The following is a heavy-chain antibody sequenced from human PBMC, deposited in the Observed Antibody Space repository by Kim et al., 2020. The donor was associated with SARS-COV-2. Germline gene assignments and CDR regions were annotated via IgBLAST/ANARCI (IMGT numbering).Heavy chain of an antibody. V-gene: IGHV4-59*08. CDR1: GGSIGTSF. CDR3: ARHPGLSVDSAF. CDR2: VHYSGTT. Sequence: SETLSLTCTVSGGSIGTSFWSWVRQSPEKGLEWIAYVHYSGTTKYNPSLVSRAIISVDTSKNHFPLILQSVTAADTAVYFCARHPGLSVDSAF. J-gene: IGHJ3*01. D-gene: IGHD5-12*01.